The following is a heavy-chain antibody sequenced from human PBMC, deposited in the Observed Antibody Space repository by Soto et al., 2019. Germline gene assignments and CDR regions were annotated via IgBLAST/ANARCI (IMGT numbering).Heavy chain of an antibody. CDR3: ARLRNYYDSSGYYYLYYFDY. CDR1: GGSISSYY. V-gene: IGHV4-59*08. Sequence: SETLSLTCTVSGGSISSYYWSWIRQPPGKGLEWIGYIYYSGSTNYNPSLKSRVTISVDTSKNRFSLKLTSVTAADTAVYYCARLRNYYDSSGYYYLYYFDYWGQGTLVTVSS. D-gene: IGHD3-22*01. J-gene: IGHJ4*02. CDR2: IYYSGST.